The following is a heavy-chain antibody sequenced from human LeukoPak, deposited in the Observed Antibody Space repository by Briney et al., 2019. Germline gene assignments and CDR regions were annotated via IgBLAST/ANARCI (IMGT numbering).Heavy chain of an antibody. V-gene: IGHV3-66*02. J-gene: IGHJ6*03. Sequence: GGSLRLSCAASGFTVSSNYMSWVRQAPGKGLEWVSVIYSGGSTYYADSVKGRFTISRDNSKNTLYLQMNSLRAVDTAVYYCARDRGIAAPMDVWGKGTTVTVSS. CDR2: IYSGGST. CDR3: ARDRGIAAPMDV. CDR1: GFTVSSNY. D-gene: IGHD6-13*01.